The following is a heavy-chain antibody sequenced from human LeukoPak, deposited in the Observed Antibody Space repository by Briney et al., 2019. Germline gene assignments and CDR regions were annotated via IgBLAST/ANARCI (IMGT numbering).Heavy chain of an antibody. J-gene: IGHJ6*02. Sequence: SETLSLTCTVSGGSVGSGSYYWSWLRQLPGKGLEWIGYIYYSGSTNYNPSLKSRVTISVDTSKNQFSLKLSSVTAADTAVYYCARDRVVVTANYYYYGMDVWGQGTTVTVSS. CDR3: ARDRVVVTANYYYYGMDV. CDR1: GGSVGSGSYY. D-gene: IGHD2-21*02. CDR2: IYYSGST. V-gene: IGHV4-61*01.